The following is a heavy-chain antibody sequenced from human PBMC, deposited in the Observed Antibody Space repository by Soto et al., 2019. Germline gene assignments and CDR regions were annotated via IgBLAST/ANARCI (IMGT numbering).Heavy chain of an antibody. J-gene: IGHJ5*02. V-gene: IGHV4-30-4*01. D-gene: IGHD6-6*01. CDR1: GDFSGIGYYY. CDR2: IYKTGKT. CDR3: ARSLSSSSGYFDP. Sequence: TMYLTGYVAGDFSGIGYYYWPLIHQPPGKCLEYVGYIYKTGKTYYNPSLKSRPFISLDTSKSQFFLRLTSVTAADTAMYYRARSLSSSSGYFDPWGQGTLVTVSS.